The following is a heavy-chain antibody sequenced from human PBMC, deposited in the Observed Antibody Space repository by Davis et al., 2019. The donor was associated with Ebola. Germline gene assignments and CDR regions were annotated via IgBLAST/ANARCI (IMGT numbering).Heavy chain of an antibody. Sequence: ASVKVSCKASGYIFIGYYMHWVRQAPGQGLEWMGWINPNSGGTKYAQKFQGRVTMTRDTSISTAYMELSRLRSDDTAVYYCARDTVAEGSLLGYWGQGTLVTVSS. V-gene: IGHV1-2*02. CDR2: INPNSGGT. CDR1: GYIFIGYY. J-gene: IGHJ4*02. CDR3: ARDTVAEGSLLGY. D-gene: IGHD2-15*01.